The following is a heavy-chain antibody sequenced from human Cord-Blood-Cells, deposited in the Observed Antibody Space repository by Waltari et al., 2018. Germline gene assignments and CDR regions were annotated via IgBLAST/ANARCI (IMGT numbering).Heavy chain of an antibody. D-gene: IGHD3-10*01. CDR2: NKSKTDGGTT. CDR3: TTEDTMVQGVTPFDY. CDR1: GFTFSNAW. V-gene: IGHV3-15*01. J-gene: IGHJ4*02. Sequence: EVQLVESGGGLVKPGGSLRLSCAASGFTFSNAWMSWVRQAPGKGLEWVGRNKSKTDGGTTDYAAPVKGRFTISKDYSKNTLYLQMNSLKTEDTAVYYCTTEDTMVQGVTPFDYWGQGTLVTVSS.